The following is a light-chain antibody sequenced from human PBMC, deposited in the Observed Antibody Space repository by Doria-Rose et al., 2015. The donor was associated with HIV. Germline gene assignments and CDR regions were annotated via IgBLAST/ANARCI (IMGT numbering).Light chain of an antibody. J-gene: IGKJ1*01. CDR3: HQYGTSWT. Sequence: TQSPGTLSLSPGESATLSCRASQSFSSTYLAWYLRKPGQAPSLHIYDGSTRATGIPDRFSASGSGADFTLTINRLEPEDSALYYCHQYGTSWTFGQGTKVEI. V-gene: IGKV3-20*01. CDR1: QSFSSTY. CDR2: DGS.